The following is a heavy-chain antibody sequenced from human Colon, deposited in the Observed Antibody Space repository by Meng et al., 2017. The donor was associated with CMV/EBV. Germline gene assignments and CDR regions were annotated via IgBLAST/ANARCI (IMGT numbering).Heavy chain of an antibody. CDR2: INHSGST. CDR3: ARAHYYYGMDV. CDR1: VGSFSGYY. Sequence: SETLSLTCAVYVGSFSGYYWSWIRQPPGKGLEWIGEINHSGSTNYNPSLKSRVTISVDTSKNQFSLKLSSVTAADTAVYSCARAHYYYGMDVWGQGTTVTVSS. J-gene: IGHJ6*02. V-gene: IGHV4-34*01.